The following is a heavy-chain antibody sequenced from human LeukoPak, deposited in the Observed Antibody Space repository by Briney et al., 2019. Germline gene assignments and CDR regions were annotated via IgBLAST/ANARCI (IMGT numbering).Heavy chain of an antibody. Sequence: GASVKVSCKASGGTFSSYAISWVRQAPGQGLEWMGGIIPIFGTANYAQKFQGRVTITANESTSTAYMELSSLRSEDTAVYYCARDRGYYYGMDVWGQGTTVTVPS. V-gene: IGHV1-69*13. J-gene: IGHJ6*02. CDR1: GGTFSSYA. CDR2: IIPIFGTA. CDR3: ARDRGYYYGMDV.